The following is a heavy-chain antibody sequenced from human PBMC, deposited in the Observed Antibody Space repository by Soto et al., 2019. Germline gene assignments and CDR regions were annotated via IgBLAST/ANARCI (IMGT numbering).Heavy chain of an antibody. CDR2: IIPILGIA. Sequence: ASVKVSCKASGYTFTAYAIHWVRQAPGQGLEWMGRIIPILGIASYAQKFQGRVTMTRDTSTSTVYMELSSLRSEDTAVYYCARVLVAAYYYYGMDVWGQGTTVTVSS. CDR3: ARVLVAAYYYYGMDV. V-gene: IGHV1-46*01. CDR1: GYTFTAYA. D-gene: IGHD2-15*01. J-gene: IGHJ6*02.